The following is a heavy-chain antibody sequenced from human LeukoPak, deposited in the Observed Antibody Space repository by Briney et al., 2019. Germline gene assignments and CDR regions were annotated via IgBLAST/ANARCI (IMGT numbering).Heavy chain of an antibody. V-gene: IGHV3-7*01. J-gene: IGHJ4*02. CDR2: IKQDGSEK. CDR3: ARGEQWLVWVYFDY. Sequence: GGSLRLSCAASGFTFSSYAVHWVRQAPGKGLEWVANIKQDGSEKYYVDSVKGRFTISRDNAKNSLYLQMNSLRAEDTAVYYCARGEQWLVWVYFDYWGQGTLVTVSS. D-gene: IGHD6-19*01. CDR1: GFTFSSYA.